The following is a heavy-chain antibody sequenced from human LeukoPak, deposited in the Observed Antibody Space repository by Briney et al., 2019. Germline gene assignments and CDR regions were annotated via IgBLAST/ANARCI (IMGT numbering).Heavy chain of an antibody. D-gene: IGHD2-15*01. V-gene: IGHV3-48*03. Sequence: GALRLSCAASGFTFSSYEMNWVRQAPGKGLEWVSYISSGGSTISYADSVKGRFTISRDNAKNSLYLQMNSLRAEDTAAYYCARVSLCSGGSCYYFLDYWGQGTLVTVSS. CDR2: ISSGGSTI. CDR1: GFTFSSYE. J-gene: IGHJ4*02. CDR3: ARVSLCSGGSCYYFLDY.